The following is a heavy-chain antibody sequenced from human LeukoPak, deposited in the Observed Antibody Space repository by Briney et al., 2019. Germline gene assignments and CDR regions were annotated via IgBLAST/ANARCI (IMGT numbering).Heavy chain of an antibody. CDR3: ATGYSSGWYQFDY. J-gene: IGHJ4*02. V-gene: IGHV4-30-4*01. CDR1: GGSISSGDYY. CDR2: IYYSGST. Sequence: SETLSFTCTVSGGSISSGDYYWSWIRQPPGKGLEWIGYIYYSGSTYYNPSLKSRVTISVDTSKNQFSLKLSSVTAADTAVYYCATGYSSGWYQFDYWGQGTLVTVSS. D-gene: IGHD6-19*01.